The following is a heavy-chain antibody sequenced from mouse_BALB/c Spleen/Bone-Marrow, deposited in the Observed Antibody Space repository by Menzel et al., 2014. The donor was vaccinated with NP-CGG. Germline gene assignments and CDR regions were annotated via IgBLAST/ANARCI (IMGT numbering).Heavy chain of an antibody. CDR1: GYSFTGYS. J-gene: IGHJ2*01. CDR3: ARYYRYDFDY. V-gene: IGHV1-18*01. D-gene: IGHD2-14*01. CDR2: INPDNGDT. Sequence: VHVKQSGPELVKPGASMNISCKASGYSFTGYSMNWVKQSPGKNLEWIGLINPDNGDTSCNQKFKGKATLTIDKSSSTAYMELLSLTSENSAVYYCARYYRYDFDYWGQGPTLTVSS.